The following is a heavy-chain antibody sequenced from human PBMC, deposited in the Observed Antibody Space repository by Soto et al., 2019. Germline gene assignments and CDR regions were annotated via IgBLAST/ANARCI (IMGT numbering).Heavy chain of an antibody. D-gene: IGHD1-26*01. V-gene: IGHV3-43*02. CDR1: GFTFDDYA. Sequence: GGTLRLTCAASGFTFDDYAMHWVRQAPGKGLEWVSFISGDGGSTYYADSVKGRFTISRDNSKNSLYLQMNSLRTEVTSLDYCAKDIFGSGSYYFDYWGQGTLVTVSS. CDR2: ISGDGGST. J-gene: IGHJ4*02. CDR3: AKDIFGSGSYYFDY.